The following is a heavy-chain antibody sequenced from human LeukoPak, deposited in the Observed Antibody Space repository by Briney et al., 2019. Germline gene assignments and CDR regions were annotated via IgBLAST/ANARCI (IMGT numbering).Heavy chain of an antibody. V-gene: IGHV4-39*01. Sequence: SETLSLTCTVARGSISSSSYYCGWIRHPPGKGLEWIGSIDYSGTTYYNPYLKRRVTISVDTSKNQFSLKLSSVTAADTAVYYCARRLRGVTNTYFDYWGQGTLVTVSS. CDR3: ARRLRGVTNTYFDY. J-gene: IGHJ4*02. CDR2: IDYSGTT. D-gene: IGHD4-17*01. CDR1: RGSISSSSYY.